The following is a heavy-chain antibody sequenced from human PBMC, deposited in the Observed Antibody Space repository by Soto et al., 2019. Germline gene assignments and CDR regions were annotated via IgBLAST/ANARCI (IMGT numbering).Heavy chain of an antibody. Sequence: QVQLQEWGPGLVKPSQTLSLTCTVSGGSISSGDYYWSWIRQPPGKGLEWIGYIYYSGTTYYNPSLNSRVTISVDTSNNQLSLKLAAVTAADTAVYYCASYYYDSYDAFDIWGQGTMVTVSS. CDR2: IYYSGTT. J-gene: IGHJ3*02. CDR3: ASYYYDSYDAFDI. D-gene: IGHD3-10*01. CDR1: GGSISSGDYY. V-gene: IGHV4-30-4*01.